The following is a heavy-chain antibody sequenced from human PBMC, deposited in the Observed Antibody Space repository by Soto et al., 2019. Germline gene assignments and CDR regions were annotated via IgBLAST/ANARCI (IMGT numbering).Heavy chain of an antibody. V-gene: IGHV3-30*18. Sequence: GGSLRLSCAASGFTFSSYGMHWVRQAPGKGLEWVAVISYDGSNKYYADSVKGRFTISRDNSKNTLYLQMNSLRAEDTAVYYCAKDENIAARPVESHFDYWGQGTLVTVSS. J-gene: IGHJ4*02. D-gene: IGHD6-6*01. CDR1: GFTFSSYG. CDR3: AKDENIAARPVESHFDY. CDR2: ISYDGSNK.